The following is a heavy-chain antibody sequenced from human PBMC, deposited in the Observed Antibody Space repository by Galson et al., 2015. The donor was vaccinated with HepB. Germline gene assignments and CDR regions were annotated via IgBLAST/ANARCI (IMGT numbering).Heavy chain of an antibody. Sequence: LEWIGRIYTRGSTNYNPSLKSRVTMSVDTSRNQFSLKLSSVTAADTAVYYCARDRVLRFNWFDPWGQGTLVTVSS. J-gene: IGHJ5*02. D-gene: IGHD3-3*01. CDR3: ARDRVLRFNWFDP. V-gene: IGHV4-4*07. CDR2: IYTRGST.